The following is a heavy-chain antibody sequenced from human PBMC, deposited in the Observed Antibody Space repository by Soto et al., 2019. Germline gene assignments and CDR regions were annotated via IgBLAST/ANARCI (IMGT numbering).Heavy chain of an antibody. CDR2: IGTAGDT. Sequence: EVQLVESGGGLVQPGGSLRLSCAASGFTFSSYDMHWVRQATGKGLEWVSAIGTAGDTYYPGYVKGRFTISRENAKNSLYLQMNGLRAEDTAVYYCAGPLMTTVTTNWYFDLWGRGTLVAVSS. D-gene: IGHD4-4*01. CDR3: AGPLMTTVTTNWYFDL. CDR1: GFTFSSYD. V-gene: IGHV3-13*01. J-gene: IGHJ2*01.